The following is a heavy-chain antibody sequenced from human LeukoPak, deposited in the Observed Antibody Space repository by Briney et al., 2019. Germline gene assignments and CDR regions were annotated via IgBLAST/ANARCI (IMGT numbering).Heavy chain of an antibody. J-gene: IGHJ4*02. D-gene: IGHD3-9*01. V-gene: IGHV3-20*04. CDR3: ARGRSTGYYVADY. CDR2: INWNGGST. Sequence: GGSLRLSCAASGFTFDDYGMSWGRQAPGKGVEWVSGINWNGGSTSYEDSVKGRFTISRDNAKNSLYLQMNSLRAEDTALYYCARGRSTGYYVADYWGQGTLVTVSS. CDR1: GFTFDDYG.